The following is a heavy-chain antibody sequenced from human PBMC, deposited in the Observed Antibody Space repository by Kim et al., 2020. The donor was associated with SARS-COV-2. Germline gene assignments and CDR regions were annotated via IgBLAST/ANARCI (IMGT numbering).Heavy chain of an antibody. V-gene: IGHV4-59*13. J-gene: IGHJ4*02. Sequence: SETLSLTCTVSGGSISSYYWSWIRQPPGKGLEWIGYIYYSGSTNYNPSLKSRVTISVDTSKNQFSLKLSSVTAADTAVFYCARTYYDFWSGYYMDYLGQG. CDR2: IYYSGST. CDR1: GGSISSYY. D-gene: IGHD3-3*01. CDR3: ARTYYDFWSGYYMDY.